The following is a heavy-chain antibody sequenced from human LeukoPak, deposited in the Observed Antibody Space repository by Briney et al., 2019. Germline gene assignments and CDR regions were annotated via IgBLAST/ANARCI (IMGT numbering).Heavy chain of an antibody. CDR2: ISGSDGST. D-gene: IGHD3-10*01. CDR3: AQGGDYYASGSYFQH. CDR1: GFIFNSYA. V-gene: IGHV3-23*01. J-gene: IGHJ1*01. Sequence: GGSLRLSCAASGFIFNSYAMSWVRQAPGKGLEWVSDISGSDGSTYYSDSVKGRFTISRDNSKNTLFLQMNSLRAEDTAVYYCAQGGDYYASGSYFQHWGQGTLVTVSS.